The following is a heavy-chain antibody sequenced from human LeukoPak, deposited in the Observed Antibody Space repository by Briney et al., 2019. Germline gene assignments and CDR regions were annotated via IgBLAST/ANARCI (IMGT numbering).Heavy chain of an antibody. Sequence: SGTLSPTCTVPGGSISSSSYSWGWIRQPPGKGLGWIGSIYYSGSTYYNPSLKSRVTISVDTSKNQFSLKLSSVTAADTAVYYCARPRIRDGYNCEYWGQGTLVTVSS. CDR1: GGSISSSSYS. V-gene: IGHV4-39*01. J-gene: IGHJ4*02. CDR2: IYYSGST. CDR3: ARPRIRDGYNCEY. D-gene: IGHD5-24*01.